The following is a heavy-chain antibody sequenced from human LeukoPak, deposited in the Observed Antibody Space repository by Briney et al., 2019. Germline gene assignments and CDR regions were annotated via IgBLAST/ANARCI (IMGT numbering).Heavy chain of an antibody. CDR3: AKVGTIVGATVYYFDN. V-gene: IGHV3-23*01. D-gene: IGHD1-26*01. J-gene: IGHJ4*02. CDR1: GFTFSSYG. CDR2: ISGGGGSK. Sequence: GGSLRLSCAASGFTFSSYGMSWVRQAPGKGLEWVSGISGGGGSKYYADSVKGRFTISRDNSKTTLYLQMNSLRAEDTAVYYCAKVGTIVGATVYYFDNWGQGSLVTVSS.